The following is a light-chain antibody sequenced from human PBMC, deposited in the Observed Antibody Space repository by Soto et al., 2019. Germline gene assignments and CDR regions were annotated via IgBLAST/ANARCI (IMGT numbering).Light chain of an antibody. J-gene: IGKJ3*01. CDR1: QGISSA. Sequence: ALQLTQSPSSLSASVGDRVTNTCRVSQGISSALAWYQQKPGKAPKLLIYDASSLESGVPSRFSGSGSGTDFTLTISSLQPEDFATYYCQQFNSYPFTFGPGTKVDIK. CDR3: QQFNSYPFT. V-gene: IGKV1-13*02. CDR2: DAS.